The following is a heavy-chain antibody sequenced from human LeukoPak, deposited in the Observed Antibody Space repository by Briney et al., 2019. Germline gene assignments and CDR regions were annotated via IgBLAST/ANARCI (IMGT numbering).Heavy chain of an antibody. D-gene: IGHD4-11*01. J-gene: IGHJ4*02. CDR2: INPSGGST. Sequence: ASVKVSCKASGYTFTTYYIHWVRQAPGQGLEWMGVINPSGGSTSYAQKFQGRVTMTRDTSTSTVYMELSSLTSEDTAVYYCTRDPHDYSISDTFDYWGQGTLVTVSS. V-gene: IGHV1-46*01. CDR3: TRDPHDYSISDTFDY. CDR1: GYTFTTYY.